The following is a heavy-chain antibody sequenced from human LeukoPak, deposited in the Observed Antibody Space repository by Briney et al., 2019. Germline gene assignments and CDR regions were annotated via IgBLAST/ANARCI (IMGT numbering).Heavy chain of an antibody. CDR1: GYTFTSYG. J-gene: IGHJ6*02. D-gene: IGHD4-17*01. CDR3: ARDQNGDFYYYYGMDV. CDR2: ISAYNGNT. V-gene: IGHV1-18*01. Sequence: ASVKVSCKASGYTFTSYGISWVRQAPGQGLEWMGWISAYNGNTNYAQKLQGRVTMTIDTSTSTAYMELRSLRSDDTAVYYCARDQNGDFYYYYGMDVWGQGTTVTVSS.